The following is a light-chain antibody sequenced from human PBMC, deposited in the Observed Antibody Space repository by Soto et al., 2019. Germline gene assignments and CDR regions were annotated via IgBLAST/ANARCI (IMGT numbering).Light chain of an antibody. CDR1: SSNIGSKT. Sequence: QSVLTQPPSASGTPGQKVTISCSGSSSNIGSKTVIWYQQLPGTAPKLLIHSNNQRPSGVPDRFSGSKSGTSASLAISGLQSGDEADYYCAAWDDSLNGWVFGGGTQLTVL. V-gene: IGLV1-44*01. CDR3: AAWDDSLNGWV. J-gene: IGLJ3*02. CDR2: SNN.